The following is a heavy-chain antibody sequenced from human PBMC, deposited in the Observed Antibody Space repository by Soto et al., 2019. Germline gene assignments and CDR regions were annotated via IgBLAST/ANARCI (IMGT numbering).Heavy chain of an antibody. Sequence: QITLKESGPTLVKPTQTLTLTCTFSGISLSTSGVGVGWIRQPQGKALEWLALIYWDDDKRYSPSLKSRLTIPKDTSKNHVVLTRTTMDPVDTATYYCAHTLLRFDGFDYWGQGTLVTVCS. J-gene: IGHJ4*02. V-gene: IGHV2-5*02. D-gene: IGHD3-10*01. CDR1: GISLSTSGVG. CDR2: IYWDDDK. CDR3: AHTLLRFDGFDY.